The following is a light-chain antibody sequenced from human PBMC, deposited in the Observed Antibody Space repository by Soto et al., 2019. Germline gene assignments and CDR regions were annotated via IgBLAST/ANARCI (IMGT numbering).Light chain of an antibody. CDR3: AAWDDSLNGVV. CDR2: SNN. CDR1: SSNIGINV. Sequence: QSVLTQPPSASGTPGQRVTISCSGSSSNIGINVVHWYQQLPGTTPKLLIYSNNQRPSGVPDRFSGSKSGTSASLAISGLQSEDEADYYCAAWDDSLNGVVFGGGTKLTVL. V-gene: IGLV1-44*01. J-gene: IGLJ2*01.